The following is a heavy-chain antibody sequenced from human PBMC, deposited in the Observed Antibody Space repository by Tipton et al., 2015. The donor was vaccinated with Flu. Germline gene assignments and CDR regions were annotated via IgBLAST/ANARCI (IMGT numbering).Heavy chain of an antibody. CDR2: IYHSGST. V-gene: IGHV4-38-2*02. D-gene: IGHD3-9*01. J-gene: IGHJ4*02. Sequence: TLSLTCTVSGYSISSGYYWGWIRQPPGKGLEWIGSIYHSGSTYYNPSLKSRVTISVDTSKNQFSLKLSSVTAADTAVYYCARHDILTGINHWGQGTLVTVSS. CDR3: ARHDILTGINH. CDR1: GYSISSGYY.